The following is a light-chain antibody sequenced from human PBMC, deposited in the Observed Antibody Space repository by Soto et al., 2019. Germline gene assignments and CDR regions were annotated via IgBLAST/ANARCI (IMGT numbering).Light chain of an antibody. CDR2: CNN. V-gene: IGLV1-40*01. J-gene: IGLJ1*01. CDR1: SSNIGAGYD. Sequence: QSVLTQPPSVSGAPGQTVTISCTGSSSNIGAGYDVHWYQQLPGRAPKFFMYCNNNRPSGVPDRFSGSKSGTSASLAITGLQAEDEADYYCQAYDSSLNTFYVFGTGTKGTVL. CDR3: QAYDSSLNTFYV.